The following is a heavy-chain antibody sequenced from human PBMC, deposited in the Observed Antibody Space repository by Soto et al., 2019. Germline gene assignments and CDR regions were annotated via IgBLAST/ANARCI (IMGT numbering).Heavy chain of an antibody. V-gene: IGHV1-18*01. CDR1: GYTFTSYG. D-gene: IGHD3-9*01. CDR2: ISAYNGNT. CDR3: ARENFPYYDILTGLLGHYYYGMDV. J-gene: IGHJ6*02. Sequence: ASVKVSCKASGYTFTSYGISWVRQAPGQGLEWMGWISAYNGNTNYAQKLQGRVTMTTDTSTSTAYMELRSLRSDDTAVYYCARENFPYYDILTGLLGHYYYGMDVWGQGTTVTVS.